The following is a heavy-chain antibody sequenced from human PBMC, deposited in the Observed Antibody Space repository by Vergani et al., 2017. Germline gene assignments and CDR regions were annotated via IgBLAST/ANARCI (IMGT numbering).Heavy chain of an antibody. CDR2: ISGSGGST. CDR1: GFTFSSYA. CDR3: AKDSGRDGYNYYYYYGMDV. D-gene: IGHD5-24*01. V-gene: IGHV3-23*04. Sequence: VQLVESGGGVVQPGRSLRLSCAASGFTFSSYAMSWVRQAPGKGLEWVSAISGSGGSTYYADSVKGRFTISRDNSKNTLYLQMNSLRAEDTAVYYCAKDSGRDGYNYYYYYGMDVWGQGTTVTVSS. J-gene: IGHJ6*02.